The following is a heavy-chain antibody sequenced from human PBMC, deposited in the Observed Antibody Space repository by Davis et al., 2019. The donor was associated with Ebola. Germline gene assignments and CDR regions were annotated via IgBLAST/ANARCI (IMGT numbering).Heavy chain of an antibody. CDR3: ARDTGDYATFDY. CDR2: IIPILGIA. Sequence: SVKVSCKASGGTFSSYAISWVRQAPGLGLEWMGRIIPILGIANYAQKFQGRVTITADKSTSTAYMELSSLRSEDTAVYYCARDTGDYATFDYWGQGTLVTVSS. D-gene: IGHD4-17*01. V-gene: IGHV1-69*04. CDR1: GGTFSSYA. J-gene: IGHJ4*02.